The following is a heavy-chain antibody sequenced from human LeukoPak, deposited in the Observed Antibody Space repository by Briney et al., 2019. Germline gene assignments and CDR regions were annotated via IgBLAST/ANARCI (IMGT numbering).Heavy chain of an antibody. D-gene: IGHD3-16*02. CDR1: GFTFSSYE. CDR3: ARIVAGGVIHTPGMDV. J-gene: IGHJ6*02. V-gene: IGHV3-48*03. Sequence: GESLRLSCAASGFTFSSYEMNWVRQAPGKGLEWVSYISSSGSTIYYADSVKGRFTISRDNAKNSLYLQMNSLRAEDTAVYYCARIVAGGVIHTPGMDVWGQGTTVTVSS. CDR2: ISSSGSTI.